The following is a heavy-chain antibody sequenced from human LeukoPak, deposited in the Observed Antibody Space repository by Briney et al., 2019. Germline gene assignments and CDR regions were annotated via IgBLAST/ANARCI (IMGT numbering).Heavy chain of an antibody. Sequence: PSETLSLTCTVSGGSISSYDWSWIRQPAGKGLEWIWRIYTSGSTNYNASLKSRVTMSVETSKNHFSLKLSSVTAADTAVYYCARDPVVFGNNDAFDIWGQGTMVTVSS. CDR2: IYTSGST. CDR1: GGSISSYD. J-gene: IGHJ3*02. V-gene: IGHV4-4*07. D-gene: IGHD1/OR15-1a*01. CDR3: ARDPVVFGNNDAFDI.